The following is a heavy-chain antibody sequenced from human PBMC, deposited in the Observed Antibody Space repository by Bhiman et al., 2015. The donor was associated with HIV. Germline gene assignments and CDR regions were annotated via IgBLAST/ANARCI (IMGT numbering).Heavy chain of an antibody. CDR2: ISWNRGSL. CDR3: GKDRYDSSGYSLEK. Sequence: EVQLVESGGGWVQPGRSLRLSCAASGFTFDDYAMHWVRQAPGKGLEWVSGISWNRGSLGYADSVKGRFTISRDNAKNSLYLQMNSLRAEDTALYYCGKDRYDSSGYSLEKWGQGTLVTGLL. CDR1: GFTFDDYA. V-gene: IGHV3-9*01. J-gene: IGHJ4*02. D-gene: IGHD3-22*01.